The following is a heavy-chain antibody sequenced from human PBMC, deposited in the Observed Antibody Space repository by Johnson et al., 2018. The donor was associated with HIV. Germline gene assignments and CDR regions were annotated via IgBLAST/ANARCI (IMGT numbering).Heavy chain of an antibody. D-gene: IGHD5-12*01. CDR1: GFSFSSYG. CDR2: IQYEGDTK. V-gene: IGHV3-30*02. Sequence: QVQLVESGGGVVQPGGSLRLSCAASGFSFSSYGMHWVRQAPGKGLEWVAFIQYEGDTKDYADSVKCRFNIFRDNSENTLYLQMNSLRAEDTAVYYCAKDPVARGFVCDGFDMWGQGTMVTVS. J-gene: IGHJ3*02. CDR3: AKDPVARGFVCDGFDM.